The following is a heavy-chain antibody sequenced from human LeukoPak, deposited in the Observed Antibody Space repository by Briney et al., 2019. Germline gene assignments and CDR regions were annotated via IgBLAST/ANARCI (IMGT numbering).Heavy chain of an antibody. J-gene: IGHJ5*02. CDR2: IYYSGST. D-gene: IGHD6-13*01. CDR1: GGSISSYY. V-gene: IGHV4-59*08. Sequence: SETLSLTCTVSGGSISSYYWSCIRQPPGKGLEWIGYIYYSGSTNYNPSLKSRVTISVDTSKNQFSLKLSSVTAADTAVYYCARLAYSSSWGSGWFDPWGQGTLVTVSS. CDR3: ARLAYSSSWGSGWFDP.